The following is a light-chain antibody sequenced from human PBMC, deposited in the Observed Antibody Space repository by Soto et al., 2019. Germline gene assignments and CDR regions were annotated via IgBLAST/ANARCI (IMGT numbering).Light chain of an antibody. Sequence: EIVLTQSPGTLSLSPGDRATLSCRASQSVRSNFLAWYQQKPGQAPKLLISGASSRATGIPDRFSGSGSGTDFTLTISRLEPEDFAVYYCQQYGRSPPEFTFGPGTKVDIK. V-gene: IGKV3-20*01. CDR2: GAS. CDR3: QQYGRSPPEFT. J-gene: IGKJ3*01. CDR1: QSVRSNF.